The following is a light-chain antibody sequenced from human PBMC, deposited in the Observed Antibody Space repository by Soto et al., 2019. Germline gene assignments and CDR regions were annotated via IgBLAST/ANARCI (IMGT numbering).Light chain of an antibody. CDR3: SSYTSGNTLV. V-gene: IGLV2-14*01. CDR1: SSDIGGYNY. Sequence: QSLLTQPASVSGSPGQSITISCTGGSSDIGGYNYVSWFQQHPGKAPKLMIYEVTNRPSGVSNRFSGSKSGSTASLTISGLQAEDEADYYCSSYTSGNTLVFGTGTKVT. CDR2: EVT. J-gene: IGLJ1*01.